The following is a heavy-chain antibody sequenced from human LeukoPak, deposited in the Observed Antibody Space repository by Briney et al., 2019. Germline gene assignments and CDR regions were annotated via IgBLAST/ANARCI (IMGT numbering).Heavy chain of an antibody. CDR1: GYSFSKFG. CDR3: VREPAGYSSTWPYDY. D-gene: IGHD6-13*01. V-gene: IGHV1-18*01. CDR2: ISAQNGDT. J-gene: IGHJ4*02. Sequence: ASVKVSCKTSGYSFSKFGISWARQAPGQGLEWMGWISAQNGDTYYAQQVQGRVTMTTDTSTGTAYMELKSLTSDDTAVYYCVREPAGYSSTWPYDYWGQGTLVTVSS.